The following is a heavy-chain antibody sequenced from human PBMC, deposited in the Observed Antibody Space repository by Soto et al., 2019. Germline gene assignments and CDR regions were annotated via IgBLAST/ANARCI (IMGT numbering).Heavy chain of an antibody. CDR2: LYDVDGS. V-gene: IGHV3-53*01. Sequence: GSLRLSCAASGLTVSGKKYVAWVRQAPGKGLEWVSALYDVDGSFYADSVKGRFTTSSDSSKTTVYLQMNGLRPDDTAVYYCATWHEREHAYDVWGQGTTVTVSS. CDR1: GLTVSGKKY. CDR3: ATWHEREHAYDV. J-gene: IGHJ3*01. D-gene: IGHD1-1*01.